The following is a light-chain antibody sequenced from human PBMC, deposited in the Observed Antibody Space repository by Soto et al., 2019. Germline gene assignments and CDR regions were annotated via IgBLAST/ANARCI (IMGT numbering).Light chain of an antibody. Sequence: EIVLTQSPGTLSLSPGERATLSCRASQSVRSGYLAWYQQRPGRAPRLLIYDASNRATGIPDRFGGSGSGAYFTLAISRLEPEDFAVYYCQQYGSSPTFGQGTKVEIK. CDR1: QSVRSGY. CDR2: DAS. V-gene: IGKV3-20*01. CDR3: QQYGSSPT. J-gene: IGKJ1*01.